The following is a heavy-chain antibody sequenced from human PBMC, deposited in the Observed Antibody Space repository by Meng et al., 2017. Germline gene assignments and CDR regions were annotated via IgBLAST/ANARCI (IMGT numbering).Heavy chain of an antibody. J-gene: IGHJ4*02. V-gene: IGHV3-33*01. Sequence: QVRRVEAGGGAGQPARSRRLSWSASGFNLSSYGMHWVRQAQCKGLEWVAVIWYDGSNEYYADYVKGRFTISRDNSKNTLYLQMNSLRAEDTAVYYCARDLVVVPKWGQGTLVTVSS. CDR3: ARDLVVVPK. CDR2: IWYDGSNE. D-gene: IGHD2-2*01. CDR1: GFNLSSYG.